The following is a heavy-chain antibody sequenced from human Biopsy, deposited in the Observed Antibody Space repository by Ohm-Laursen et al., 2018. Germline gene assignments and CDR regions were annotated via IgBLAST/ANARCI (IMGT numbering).Heavy chain of an antibody. CDR2: IYYSGTT. CDR1: GGSVSSGGFY. Sequence: PSETPSLTCTVSGGSVSSGGFYWSWIRQHPGKGLEWIGYIYYSGTTYYNPSLKSLVTISVDTSKNQFSLKLNSVTAADTAVYYCARRPYGGTRYWYFDLWGRGTLVTVSS. V-gene: IGHV4-31*01. CDR3: ARRPYGGTRYWYFDL. J-gene: IGHJ2*01. D-gene: IGHD4-23*01.